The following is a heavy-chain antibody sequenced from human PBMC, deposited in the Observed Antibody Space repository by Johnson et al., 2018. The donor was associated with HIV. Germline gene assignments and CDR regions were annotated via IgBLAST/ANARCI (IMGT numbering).Heavy chain of an antibody. CDR2: ISYDGSNK. Sequence: QVQLVESGGGVVQPGQSLRLSCAASGLTFSSYGMHWVRQAPGKGLEWVALISYDGSNKYYADSVKGRFTISRDNSKNTLYLQMNSLRAEDTAVYYCAKVGGTTILRDAFDIWGQGTMVTVSS. V-gene: IGHV3-30*18. D-gene: IGHD1-1*01. CDR1: GLTFSSYG. CDR3: AKVGGTTILRDAFDI. J-gene: IGHJ3*02.